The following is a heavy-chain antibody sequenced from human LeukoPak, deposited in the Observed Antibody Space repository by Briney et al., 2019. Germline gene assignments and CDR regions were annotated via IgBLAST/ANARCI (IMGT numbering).Heavy chain of an antibody. CDR2: ISGSGAST. CDR1: GFTFSTYA. CDR3: ARDSSSLYYFDY. Sequence: PGGSLRLSCAASGFTFSTYAMSWVRQAPGKGLEWVSGISGSGASTYYADSVKGRFTISRDNAKNSLYLQMNSLRAEDTAVYYCARDSSSLYYFDYWGQGTLVTVSS. D-gene: IGHD6-13*01. V-gene: IGHV3-23*01. J-gene: IGHJ4*02.